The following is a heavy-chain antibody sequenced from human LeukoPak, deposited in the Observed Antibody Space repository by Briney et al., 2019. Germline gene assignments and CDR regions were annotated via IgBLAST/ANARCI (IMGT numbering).Heavy chain of an antibody. J-gene: IGHJ5*02. CDR1: GYSFINYW. V-gene: IGHV5-51*01. Sequence: GESLKISCKGSGYSFINYWIAWVRQMPGQGLEWMGTIYPGDSDTKYSPSFQGQVTISVDKFINTAYLQWSSLTASDTAMYYCARLTDYYDSSGYYRNYNWFDPWGQGTLVTVSS. CDR3: ARLTDYYDSSGYYRNYNWFDP. D-gene: IGHD3-22*01. CDR2: IYPGDSDT.